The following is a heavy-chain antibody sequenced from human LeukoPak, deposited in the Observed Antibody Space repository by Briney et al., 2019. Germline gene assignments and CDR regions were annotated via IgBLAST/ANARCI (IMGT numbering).Heavy chain of an antibody. D-gene: IGHD7-27*01. V-gene: IGHV3-53*01. J-gene: IGHJ6*03. Sequence: GGSLRLSCAASGVTVSSNYISWVRQAPGKGLEWVSVIYSGGSTYYADSVKGRFTISRDNSKNTLYLQMNSLRAEDTAVYYCAREKTGVQRVGYYYYMDVWGKGTTVTVSS. CDR3: AREKTGVQRVGYYYYMDV. CDR1: GVTVSSNY. CDR2: IYSGGST.